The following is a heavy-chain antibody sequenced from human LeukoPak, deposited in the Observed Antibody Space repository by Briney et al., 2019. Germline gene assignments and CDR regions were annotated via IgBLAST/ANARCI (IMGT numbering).Heavy chain of an antibody. Sequence: PGGSLRLSCAASGFTFSSSAMTWVRQAPGKGLEWVSGISDNGENTYYADSVKGRFTISRDNSKDTMYLLMNNLRVEDTAVYYCAKTDSSGWYYFDYWGQGTLVTVSS. V-gene: IGHV3-23*01. CDR2: ISDNGENT. CDR1: GFTFSSSA. D-gene: IGHD6-19*01. CDR3: AKTDSSGWYYFDY. J-gene: IGHJ4*02.